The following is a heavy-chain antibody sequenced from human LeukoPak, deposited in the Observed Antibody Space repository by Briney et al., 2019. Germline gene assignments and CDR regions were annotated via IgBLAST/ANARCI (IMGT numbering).Heavy chain of an antibody. Sequence: GASVKVSCKPSGYTFTSYYMHWVRQAPGQGLEWMGIINPSGGSTSYAQKLQGRVTMTRDTSTSTVYMELSSMRSEETAVYYCAREYVTTIYYYYYGMDVWGQGTTVTVSS. D-gene: IGHD4-11*01. V-gene: IGHV1-46*01. CDR3: AREYVTTIYYYYYGMDV. CDR2: INPSGGST. J-gene: IGHJ6*02. CDR1: GYTFTSYY.